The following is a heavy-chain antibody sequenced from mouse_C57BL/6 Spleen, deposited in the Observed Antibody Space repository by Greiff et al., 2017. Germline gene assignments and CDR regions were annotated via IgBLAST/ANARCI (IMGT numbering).Heavy chain of an antibody. Sequence: EVQLVESGGGLVKPGGSLKLSCAASGFTFSSYAMSWVRQTPEKRLEWVATISDGGSYTYYPDNVKGRFTISRDNAKNNLYLQMSHLKSEDTAMYYCARDRRYDGYVDYWGQGTTLTVSS. CDR1: GFTFSSYA. V-gene: IGHV5-4*01. J-gene: IGHJ2*01. D-gene: IGHD2-3*01. CDR3: ARDRRYDGYVDY. CDR2: ISDGGSYT.